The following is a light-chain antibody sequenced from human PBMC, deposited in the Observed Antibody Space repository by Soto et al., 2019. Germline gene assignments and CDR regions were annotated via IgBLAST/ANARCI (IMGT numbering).Light chain of an antibody. J-gene: IGKJ4*01. V-gene: IGKV3-15*01. CDR3: QQYNYWPPVT. CDR2: GAS. Sequence: VMTQSPVTLSVSPGERATLSCRASQGVGSNLAWYQHKPGQAPRLLIFGASTRATDIPARFSGSGSGTEFTLTISSVQSVDFAVYYCQQYNYWPPVTFGGGTKVDI. CDR1: QGVGSN.